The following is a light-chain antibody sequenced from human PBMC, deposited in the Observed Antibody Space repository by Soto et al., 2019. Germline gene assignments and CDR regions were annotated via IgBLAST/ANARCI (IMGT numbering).Light chain of an antibody. J-gene: IGKJ2*01. CDR3: MQAAQFPHT. Sequence: DIVMTQTPLSSAVTLGQPASISCRSSQSVVHVDGKPRLSWLQQRPGQPPRLLIYAVSQRFSGVPDRFSGSGAGTDFTLKISRVEAEDVGLYYCMQAAQFPHTFGQGTKLEIK. CDR1: QSVVHVDGKPR. CDR2: AVS. V-gene: IGKV2-24*01.